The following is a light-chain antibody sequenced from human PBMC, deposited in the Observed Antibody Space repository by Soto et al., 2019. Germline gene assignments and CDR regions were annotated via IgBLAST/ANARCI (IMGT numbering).Light chain of an antibody. Sequence: EIVLTQSPGTLSLSPGERATLSCRASQSVSSSYLAWYQQTPGQAPSLLIYGASSRATGIPDRFSGSGSGTDFTLTISRLEPEDFAVYYCQQYGSSPRTFGGGTKVEIK. V-gene: IGKV3-20*01. CDR3: QQYGSSPRT. CDR2: GAS. J-gene: IGKJ4*01. CDR1: QSVSSSY.